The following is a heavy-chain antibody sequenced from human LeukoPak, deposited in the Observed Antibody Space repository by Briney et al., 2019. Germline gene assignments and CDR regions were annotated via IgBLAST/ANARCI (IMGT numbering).Heavy chain of an antibody. CDR2: IRYDRSNE. CDR3: AKDGRAGTWYGSHLDY. CDR1: GFTFSNYG. Sequence: PGGSLRLSCAASGFTFSNYGMYWVRQAPGKGLEWVAFIRYDRSNEYYVDSVKGRFTISRDNSKNTLYLQMNSLRVEDTALYYCAKDGRAGTWYGSHLDYWGQGTLVTVSS. D-gene: IGHD6-13*01. J-gene: IGHJ4*02. V-gene: IGHV3-30*02.